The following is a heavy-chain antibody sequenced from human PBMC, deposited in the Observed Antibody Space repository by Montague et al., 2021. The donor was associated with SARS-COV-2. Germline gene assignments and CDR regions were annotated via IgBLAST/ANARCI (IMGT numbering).Heavy chain of an antibody. Sequence: SETLSLTCSVSGDSISGYFWGWIWQPPGKGLEWMGYIYYTGVVDYNPSLRGRLTLSVDTSSDQVSLRLTSLSTADTAVYYCARENRLYDSAGVFKYGMDVWGPGTTVIVSS. CDR3: ARENRLYDSAGVFKYGMDV. V-gene: IGHV4-59*01. CDR2: IYYTGVV. D-gene: IGHD3-22*01. CDR1: GDSISGYF. J-gene: IGHJ6*02.